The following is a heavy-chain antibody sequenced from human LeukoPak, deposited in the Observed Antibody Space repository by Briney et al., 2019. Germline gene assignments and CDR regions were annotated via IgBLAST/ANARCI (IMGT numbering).Heavy chain of an antibody. Sequence: PGGSLRLSCAASGFTFSNYGMHWVRQAPGKGLEWVAVIWYDGNNKYYADSVKGRFTISRDNSKNTLYLQMNSLRAEDTAVYYCARLWQPNYGDCLDHWGQGTLVTVTS. V-gene: IGHV3-33*01. CDR1: GFTFSNYG. J-gene: IGHJ4*02. D-gene: IGHD4-17*01. CDR2: IWYDGNNK. CDR3: ARLWQPNYGDCLDH.